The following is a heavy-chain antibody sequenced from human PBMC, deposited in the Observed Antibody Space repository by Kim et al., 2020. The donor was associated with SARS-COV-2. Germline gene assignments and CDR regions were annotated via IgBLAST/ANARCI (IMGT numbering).Heavy chain of an antibody. CDR2: GNT. CDR3: ARSYDNDY. V-gene: IGHV1-3*01. D-gene: IGHD3-22*01. Sequence: GNTKYSQKFQGRVTITRDTSASTAYMELSSLRSEDTAVYYCARSYDNDYWGQGTLVTVSS. J-gene: IGHJ4*02.